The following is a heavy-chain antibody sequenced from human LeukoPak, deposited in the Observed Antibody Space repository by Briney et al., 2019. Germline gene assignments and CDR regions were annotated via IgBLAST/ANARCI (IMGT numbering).Heavy chain of an antibody. V-gene: IGHV4-4*02. CDR3: TRESGPDCPFRY. CDR2: ISLTAQT. D-gene: IGHD1-26*01. J-gene: IGHJ4*02. CDR1: AGSPTSTNW. Sequence: SQSRSPTSRVAAGSPTSTNWESWGPQAPGQGVEWIGAISLTAQTNYNTSLIGRAIPSLHESGHQLSLTPTSVPAADTAMYYCTRESGPDCPFRYWGQGTLVVVSS.